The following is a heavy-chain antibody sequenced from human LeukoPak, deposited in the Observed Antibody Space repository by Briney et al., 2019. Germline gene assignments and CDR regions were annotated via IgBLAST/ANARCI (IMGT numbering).Heavy chain of an antibody. CDR1: GYTFTGYY. J-gene: IGHJ3*01. D-gene: IGHD4-11*01. V-gene: IGHV1-69*04. Sequence: ASVKVSCKASGYTFTGYYMHWVRQAPGQGLEWMGRIIPKFGVQDYAQKFQGRVTITADKSTSTAYMELSSLRSEDTAVFYCATEWVGDYNPLEVWGQGTVVTVSS. CDR3: ATEWVGDYNPLEV. CDR2: IIPKFGVQ.